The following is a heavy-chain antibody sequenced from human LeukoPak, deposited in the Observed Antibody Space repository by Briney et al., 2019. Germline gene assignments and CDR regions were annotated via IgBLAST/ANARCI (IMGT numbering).Heavy chain of an antibody. CDR1: GGTFSSYA. D-gene: IGHD1-26*01. Sequence: ASVKVSCKASGGTFSSYAISWVRQAPGQGLEWMGWINPNSGGTNYAQKFQGRVTMTRDTSISTAYMELSRLRSDDTAVYYCASSGSYYEGNWFDPWGQGTLVTVSS. J-gene: IGHJ5*02. V-gene: IGHV1-2*02. CDR2: INPNSGGT. CDR3: ASSGSYYEGNWFDP.